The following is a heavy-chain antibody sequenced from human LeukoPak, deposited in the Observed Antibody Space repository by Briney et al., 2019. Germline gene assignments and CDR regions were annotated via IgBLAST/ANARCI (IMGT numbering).Heavy chain of an antibody. CDR1: GGSINSYY. J-gene: IGHJ6*03. D-gene: IGHD4-17*01. CDR2: TYTSGSS. CDR3: ARAAYGDYRYYYFYLDV. Sequence: PSETLSLTCTVSGGSINSYYWSWIRQPAGKGLEWIGRTYTSGSSNYNPSLKSRVTMSVDTSKNQFSLRLTSVTAADTAVYYCARAAYGDYRYYYFYLDVWGKGTTVTVSS. V-gene: IGHV4-4*07.